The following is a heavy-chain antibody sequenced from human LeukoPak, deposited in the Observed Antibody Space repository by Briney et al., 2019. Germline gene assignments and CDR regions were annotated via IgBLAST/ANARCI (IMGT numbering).Heavy chain of an antibody. CDR2: ISGSSSYI. Sequence: GGSLRLSCAASGFTFNMYGMNWVRQAPGKGLEWVSAISGSSSYIYYADSVRGRFTISRDNAKNSLYLQMNSLRAEDTAVYYCAADSSGYYEAFDIWGPGIMVTVSS. CDR3: AADSSGYYEAFDI. J-gene: IGHJ3*02. V-gene: IGHV3-21*01. CDR1: GFTFNMYG. D-gene: IGHD3-22*01.